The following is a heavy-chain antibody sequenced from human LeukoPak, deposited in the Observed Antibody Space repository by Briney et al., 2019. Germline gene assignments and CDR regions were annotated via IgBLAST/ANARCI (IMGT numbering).Heavy chain of an antibody. J-gene: IGHJ4*02. D-gene: IGHD3-10*01. V-gene: IGHV4-34*01. CDR2: INHSGST. CDR1: GGSFSGYY. Sequence: SETLSLTCAVYGGSFSGYYWSWIRQPPGKGLEWIGEINHSGSTNYNPSLKSRVTISVDTSKNQFSLKLSSVTAADTAVYYCARRTLYYYGSGSYLYWGQGTPVTVSS. CDR3: ARRTLYYYGSGSYLY.